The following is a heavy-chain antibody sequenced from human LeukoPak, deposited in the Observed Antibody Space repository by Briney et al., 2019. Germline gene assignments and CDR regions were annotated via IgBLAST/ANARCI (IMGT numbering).Heavy chain of an antibody. CDR3: AREKDYDSSGYYRTPYFDY. CDR1: GGSISSGSYY. CDR2: IYTSGST. D-gene: IGHD3-22*01. V-gene: IGHV4-61*02. J-gene: IGHJ4*02. Sequence: ASETLSLTCTVSGGSISSGSYYWSWIRQPAGKGLEWIGRIYTSGSTNYNPSLKSRVTISVDTSKNQFSLKLSSVTAADTAVYYCAREKDYDSSGYYRTPYFDYWGQGTLVTVSS.